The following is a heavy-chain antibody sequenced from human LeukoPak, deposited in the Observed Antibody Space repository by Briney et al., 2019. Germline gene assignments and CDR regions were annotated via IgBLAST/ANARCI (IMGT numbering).Heavy chain of an antibody. CDR3: AKSRGSGLFDY. J-gene: IGHJ4*02. V-gene: IGHV3-23*01. CDR1: GFTFSSYA. D-gene: IGHD3-10*01. CDR2: ISGSGGST. Sequence: GGSLGLSCAASGFTFSSYAMSWVRQAPGKGLQWVSGISGSGGSTYYADSVKGRFTISRDNSKNTLYVQMNSLRAEDTAVYYCAKSRGSGLFDYWGQGTLVTVAS.